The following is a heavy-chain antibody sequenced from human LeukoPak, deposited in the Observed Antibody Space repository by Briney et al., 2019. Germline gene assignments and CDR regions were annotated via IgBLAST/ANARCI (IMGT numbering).Heavy chain of an antibody. CDR2: TYYRSKWYN. Sequence: SQTLSLTCAISGDSVSSNSAAWNWIRQSPSRGLEWLGRTYYRSKWYNDYAVSVKSRITINPDTSKNQFSLQLNSVTPEDTAVYYCARDFSSSSSWYSSWFDPWGQGTLVTVSS. V-gene: IGHV6-1*01. CDR1: GDSVSSNSAA. J-gene: IGHJ5*02. CDR3: ARDFSSSSSWYSSWFDP. D-gene: IGHD6-13*01.